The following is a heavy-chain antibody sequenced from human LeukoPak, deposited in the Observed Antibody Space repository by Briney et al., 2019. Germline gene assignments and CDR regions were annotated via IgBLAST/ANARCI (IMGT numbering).Heavy chain of an antibody. CDR1: GDSISSASFY. J-gene: IGHJ4*02. V-gene: IGHV4-39*01. Sequence: SDTLSLTCSVFGDSISSASFYWRWIRHPPGKGLEWIGSIYYTGITYYNPFLKRRFAISVDTSQNQFSLKSTSATVADTAVYYCATGGAGYSDSSGYYKTPTYFDSWGQGTLVPVS. CDR2: IYYTGIT. D-gene: IGHD3-22*01. CDR3: ATGGAGYSDSSGYYKTPTYFDS.